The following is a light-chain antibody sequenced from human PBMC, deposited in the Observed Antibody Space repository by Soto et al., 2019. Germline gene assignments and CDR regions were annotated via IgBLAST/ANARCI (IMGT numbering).Light chain of an antibody. CDR3: QQYNDWPLT. Sequence: VMRQSPATLSVSPGDTATLSCRASQSLSSNLGWYQQKPGQAPRLLIFGASTRATGIPARFSGSGSGTEFSLTISSLQSEDFAVYFCQQYNDWPLTFGQGTKVDIK. CDR1: QSLSSN. J-gene: IGKJ1*01. V-gene: IGKV3-15*01. CDR2: GAS.